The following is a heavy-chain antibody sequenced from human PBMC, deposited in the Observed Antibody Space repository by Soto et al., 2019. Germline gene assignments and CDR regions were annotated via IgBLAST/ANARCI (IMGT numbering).Heavy chain of an antibody. V-gene: IGHV1-69*12. CDR2: IIPIFGTA. D-gene: IGHD2-15*01. CDR3: ARDRECSGGSCYAGVWFDP. CDR1: GGTFSSYA. J-gene: IGHJ5*02. Sequence: QVQLVQSGAEVKKPGSSVKVSCKASGGTFSSYAISWVRQAPGQGLEWMGGIIPIFGTANYAQKFQGRVTITADESTSTAYMELSSLRSEDTAVYYCARDRECSGGSCYAGVWFDPWGQGTLVTVSS.